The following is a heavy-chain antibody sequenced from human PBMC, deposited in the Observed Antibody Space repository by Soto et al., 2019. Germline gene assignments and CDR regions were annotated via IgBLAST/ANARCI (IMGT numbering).Heavy chain of an antibody. J-gene: IGHJ4*02. V-gene: IGHV1-69*01. CDR2: IMPIFGTA. D-gene: IGHD1-26*01. CDR1: GGTFSSYA. CDR3: ARGPRSGSYWTFDY. Sequence: VQLVQSGAEVKKAGSSVKVSCKASGGTFSSYAISWVRQAPGQGLEWMGGIMPIFGTANYAQKFRGRVTITADESTSTAYMELSSLRSEDTAVYYCARGPRSGSYWTFDYWGQGTLVTVSS.